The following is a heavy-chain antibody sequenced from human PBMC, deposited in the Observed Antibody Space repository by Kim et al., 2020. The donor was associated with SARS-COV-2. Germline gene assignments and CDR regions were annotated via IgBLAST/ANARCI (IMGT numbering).Heavy chain of an antibody. CDR2: IYYSGST. CDR3: AREMSGGSDAFDI. CDR1: GGSISSYY. Sequence: SETLSLTYTVSGGSISSYYWSWIRQPPGKGLEWIGYIYYSGSTNYNPSLKSRVTISVDTSKNQFSLKLSSVTAADTAVYYCAREMSGGSDAFDIWGQGTMVTVSS. V-gene: IGHV4-59*01. J-gene: IGHJ3*02.